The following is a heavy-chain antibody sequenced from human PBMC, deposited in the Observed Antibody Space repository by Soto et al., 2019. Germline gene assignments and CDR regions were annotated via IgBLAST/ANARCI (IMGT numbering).Heavy chain of an antibody. CDR1: GFTFNTYG. V-gene: IGHV3-30*18. Sequence: QVQLVESGGGVVQPGRSLRLSCAASGFTFNTYGVHWVRQAPCRGLEWVAVISDDGNNKYYADSVKGRLTISRDNSKNTLYLQMNSLRAEDTAVYYCAKGQHCSSTSCYFYYYGMDVWGQGTTVAVSS. J-gene: IGHJ6*02. CDR3: AKGQHCSSTSCYFYYYGMDV. D-gene: IGHD2-2*01. CDR2: ISDDGNNK.